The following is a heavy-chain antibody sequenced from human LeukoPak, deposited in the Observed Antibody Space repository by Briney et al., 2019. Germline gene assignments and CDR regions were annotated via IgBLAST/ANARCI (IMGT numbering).Heavy chain of an antibody. J-gene: IGHJ4*02. V-gene: IGHV3-21*01. D-gene: IGHD1-14*01. CDR1: GFTFSSYA. Sequence: GGSLRLSCAASGFTFSSYAMSWVRQAPGKGLEWVSSISAKSDYIYYADSVKGRFTVSRDNAKNSLFLQMNSLRAEDTAVYYCESQRFGTTDYWGQGTLVTVFS. CDR2: ISAKSDYI. CDR3: ESQRFGTTDY.